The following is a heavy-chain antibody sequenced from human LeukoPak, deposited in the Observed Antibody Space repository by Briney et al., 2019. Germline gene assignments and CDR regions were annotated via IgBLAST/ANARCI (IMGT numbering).Heavy chain of an antibody. Sequence: TSETLSLTCTVSGGSISSYYWSWIRQPAGKGLEWIGRIYTSGSTNYNPSLKSRVTMSVDTSKNQFSLKLSSVTAADTAVYYCARDKGSGSGAPRYYYYYMDVWGKGTTVTVSS. D-gene: IGHD1-1*01. CDR2: IYTSGST. V-gene: IGHV4-4*07. J-gene: IGHJ6*03. CDR1: GGSISSYY. CDR3: ARDKGSGSGAPRYYYYYMDV.